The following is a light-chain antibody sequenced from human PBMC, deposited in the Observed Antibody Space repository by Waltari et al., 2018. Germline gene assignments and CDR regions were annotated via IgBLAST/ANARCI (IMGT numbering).Light chain of an antibody. J-gene: IGKJ4*01. CDR3: QQYNSWLT. Sequence: DIQMTQSPSTLSASVGDRVTTTCRASHSISDWLAWYQQKPEKDPKLLISKASSLESGVPSRFSGSGSGTEFTLTISSLQPDDFATYYCQQYNSWLTFGGGTKVEIK. V-gene: IGKV1-5*03. CDR2: KAS. CDR1: HSISDW.